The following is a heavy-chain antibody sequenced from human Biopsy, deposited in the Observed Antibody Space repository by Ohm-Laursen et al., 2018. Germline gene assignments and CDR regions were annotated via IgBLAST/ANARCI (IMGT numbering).Heavy chain of an antibody. CDR1: GGTSSNYG. CDR2: NIPILGTG. CDR3: ATKLTGYFHH. V-gene: IGHV1-69*06. Sequence: ASSVKVSCKAPGGTSSNYGVNWVRQAPGQGLEWLGGNIPILGTGNYAQKFQDRVTVAADTSTSTATMELRSLRSDDTAVYYCATKLTGYFHHWGQGTLVIVSS. D-gene: IGHD3-9*01. J-gene: IGHJ1*01.